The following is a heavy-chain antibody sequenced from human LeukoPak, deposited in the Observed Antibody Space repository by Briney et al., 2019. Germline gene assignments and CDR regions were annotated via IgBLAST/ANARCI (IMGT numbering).Heavy chain of an antibody. V-gene: IGHV1-46*01. CDR2: INPSGGST. J-gene: IGHJ6*03. Sequence: GASVKVSCKASGYTFTSYYMHWVRQAPGQGLEWMGIINPSGGSTSYAQKFQGRVTMTRDTSISTAYMELSRLRSDDTAVYYCARPSESDYYYMDVWGKGTTVTISS. CDR3: ARPSESDYYYMDV. CDR1: GYTFTSYY. D-gene: IGHD1-14*01.